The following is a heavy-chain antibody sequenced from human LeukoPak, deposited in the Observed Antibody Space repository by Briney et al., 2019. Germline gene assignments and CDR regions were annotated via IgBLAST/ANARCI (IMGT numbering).Heavy chain of an antibody. CDR3: ARIWFGESYYFDY. CDR2: IYYSGST. Sequence: SETLSLTCTVSGGSISSGGYYWSWIRQHPGKGLEWIGYIYYSGSTYYNPSLKSRVTISVDTSKSQFSLKLSSVTAADTAVYYCARIWFGESYYFDYWGQGTLVTVSS. J-gene: IGHJ4*02. CDR1: GGSISSGGYY. D-gene: IGHD3-10*01. V-gene: IGHV4-31*03.